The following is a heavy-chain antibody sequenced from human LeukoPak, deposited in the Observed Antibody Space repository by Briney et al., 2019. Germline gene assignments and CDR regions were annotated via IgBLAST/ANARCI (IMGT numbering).Heavy chain of an antibody. J-gene: IGHJ4*02. CDR1: GFTFSRYG. V-gene: IGHV3-30*02. CDR3: ARDPHLDYDFWSGYYFDY. D-gene: IGHD3-3*01. Sequence: GGSLRLSCAASGFTFSRYGMHWVRQAPGKGLEWVAFIRYDESTKYYADSVKGRFTVSRDNSKNTLYLQMNSLRAEDTAVYYCARDPHLDYDFWSGYYFDYWGQGTLVTVSS. CDR2: IRYDESTK.